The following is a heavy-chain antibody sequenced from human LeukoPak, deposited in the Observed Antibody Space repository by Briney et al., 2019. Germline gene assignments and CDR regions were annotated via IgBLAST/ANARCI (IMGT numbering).Heavy chain of an antibody. D-gene: IGHD3-3*01. CDR3: ARVRYDFWSGYDNWFDP. CDR1: GFTFSSYW. J-gene: IGHJ5*02. V-gene: IGHV3-74*01. CDR2: INSDGSST. Sequence: PGGSLRLSCAASGFTFSSYWMHWVRRAPGKGLVWVSRINSDGSSTSYADSVKGRFTISRDNAKNKLYLQMNSLRAEDTAVYYCARVRYDFWSGYDNWFDPWGQGTLVTVSS.